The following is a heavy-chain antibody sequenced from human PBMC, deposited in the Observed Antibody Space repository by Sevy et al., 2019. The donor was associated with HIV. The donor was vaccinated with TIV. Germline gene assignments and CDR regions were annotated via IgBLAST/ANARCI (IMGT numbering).Heavy chain of an antibody. Sequence: GGSLRLSCTASVFTFSDSWRHWVRQAPGKGLEWLANINQDGSVIYYVDSVKGRFTISRDNSRNSLFLQMSSLRAGDTATYYCARAIGKDGAYWGQGTLVTVSS. D-gene: IGHD2-8*01. CDR1: VFTFSDSW. CDR2: INQDGSVI. J-gene: IGHJ4*02. V-gene: IGHV3-7*03. CDR3: ARAIGKDGAY.